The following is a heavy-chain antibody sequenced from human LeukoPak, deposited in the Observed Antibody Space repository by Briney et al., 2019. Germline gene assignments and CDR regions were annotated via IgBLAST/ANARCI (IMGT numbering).Heavy chain of an antibody. D-gene: IGHD5-24*01. Sequence: ASETLSLTCAVYGVSFSDYYWSWIGQPPGKGREGIGEINHSGSTNYNPTLRSRVTISLDTSKNQFSRKLSSGAAADTAVYYLEKGGRWLQFWGQGTLVTVSS. V-gene: IGHV4-34*01. CDR2: INHSGST. CDR3: EKGGRWLQF. CDR1: GVSFSDYY. J-gene: IGHJ4*02.